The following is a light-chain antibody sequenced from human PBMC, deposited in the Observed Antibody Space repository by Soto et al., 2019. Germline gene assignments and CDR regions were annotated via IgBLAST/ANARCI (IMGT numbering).Light chain of an antibody. CDR3: QQYNNWPIT. V-gene: IGKV3-15*01. Sequence: EIVMTQSPATLSVSPGERATLSCRASQTVLSNLAWYQQKPGQAPRLLIYGASTRDTGIPARFSGSGSGTEFTLTISILQSEDCSVYYCQQYNNWPITFGQGTRLEIK. CDR1: QTVLSN. J-gene: IGKJ5*01. CDR2: GAS.